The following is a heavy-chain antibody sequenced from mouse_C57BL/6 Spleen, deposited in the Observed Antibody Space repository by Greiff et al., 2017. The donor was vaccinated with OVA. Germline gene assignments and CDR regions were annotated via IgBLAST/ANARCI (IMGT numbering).Heavy chain of an antibody. J-gene: IGHJ2*01. CDR2: IDPETGGT. Sequence: QVQLKESGAELVRPGASVTLSCKASGYTFTDYEMHWVKQTPVHGLEWIGAIDPETGGTAYNQKFKGKAILTADKSSSTAYMELRSLTSEDSAVYYCTRGLGYWGQGTTLTVSS. D-gene: IGHD3-1*01. V-gene: IGHV1-15*01. CDR3: TRGLGY. CDR1: GYTFTDYE.